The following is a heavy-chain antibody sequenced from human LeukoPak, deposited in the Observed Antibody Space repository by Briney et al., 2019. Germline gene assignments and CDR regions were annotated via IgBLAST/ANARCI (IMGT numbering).Heavy chain of an antibody. J-gene: IGHJ4*02. D-gene: IGHD6-19*01. CDR2: IYHSGST. V-gene: IGHV4-4*02. Sequence: PSETLSLTCAVSGGSISSSNWWSWVRQPPGKGLEWIGEIYHSGSTNYNPSLKSRVTISVDKSKNQFSLKLSSVTAADTAVYYCARDLDSSGWYHYFDYWGQGTLVTVSS. CDR1: GGSISSSNW. CDR3: ARDLDSSGWYHYFDY.